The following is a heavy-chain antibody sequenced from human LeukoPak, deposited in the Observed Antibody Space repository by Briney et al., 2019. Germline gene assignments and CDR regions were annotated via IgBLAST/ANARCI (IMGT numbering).Heavy chain of an antibody. J-gene: IGHJ4*02. Sequence: PGGSLRLSCVASGFTFSSYAMNWVRQAPGKGLKWVSVISGSGGSTYYADSVKGRFTISRDNSKNTVYLQMNSLRAEDTAVYYCAKRGYTSTWLSPFDYWAQGTLVTVSS. CDR1: GFTFSSYA. CDR2: ISGSGGST. D-gene: IGHD6-13*01. V-gene: IGHV3-23*01. CDR3: AKRGYTSTWLSPFDY.